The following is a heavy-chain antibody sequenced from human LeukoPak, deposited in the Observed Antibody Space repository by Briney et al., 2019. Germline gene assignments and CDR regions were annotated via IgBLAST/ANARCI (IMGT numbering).Heavy chain of an antibody. CDR2: ISSSGSTI. D-gene: IGHD4-17*01. CDR1: GVTLSSYE. J-gene: IGHJ4*02. Sequence: GGSLRLSCAASGVTLSSYEMNWVHQAPGKWLEWVSYISSSGSTIYYADSVKGRFTISRDNAKNSLYLQMISLRAEDTAVYYCARDGRYGDSRTGFYYWGQGTLLTASS. CDR3: ARDGRYGDSRTGFYY. V-gene: IGHV3-48*03.